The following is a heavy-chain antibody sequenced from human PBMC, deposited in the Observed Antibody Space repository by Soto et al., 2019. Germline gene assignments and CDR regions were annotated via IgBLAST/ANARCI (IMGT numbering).Heavy chain of an antibody. Sequence: SVKVSCKASGRTFSSYAISWVRQAPGQGLEWMGGIIPIFGTANYAQKFQGRVTITADESTSTAYMELSSLRSEDTAVYYCARVQDIVVVPAAIGSGAFDYWGQGTLVTVSS. CDR1: GRTFSSYA. CDR2: IIPIFGTA. V-gene: IGHV1-69*13. CDR3: ARVQDIVVVPAAIGSGAFDY. D-gene: IGHD2-2*02. J-gene: IGHJ4*02.